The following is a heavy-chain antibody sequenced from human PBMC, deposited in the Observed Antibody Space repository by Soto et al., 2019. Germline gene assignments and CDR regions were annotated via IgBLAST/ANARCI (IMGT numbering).Heavy chain of an antibody. J-gene: IGHJ6*02. Sequence: QVQLVQSGAEVKKPGASVKVSCKASGYTFTSYGISWVRQAPGQGLEWMGWISAYNGNTNYAQKLQGRVTMTTDTSTSTAYMEMRSLRSDDTAVYYCARVVGIPLWSNYYGMDVWGQGTTVTVSS. V-gene: IGHV1-18*01. CDR3: ARVVGIPLWSNYYGMDV. D-gene: IGHD5-18*01. CDR1: GYTFTSYG. CDR2: ISAYNGNT.